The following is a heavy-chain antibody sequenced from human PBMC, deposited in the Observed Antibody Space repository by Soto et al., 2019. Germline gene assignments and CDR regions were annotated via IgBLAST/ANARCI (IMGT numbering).Heavy chain of an antibody. CDR2: ISAYNGNT. CDR3: ARDLGPDFWSRYYPRYYYYGMDV. J-gene: IGHJ6*02. D-gene: IGHD3-3*01. CDR1: GYTFTSYG. Sequence: ASVKVSCKASGYTFTSYGISWVRQAPGQGLEWMGWISAYNGNTNYAQKLQGRVTMTTDTSTSTAYMELRSLRSDDTAVYYCARDLGPDFWSRYYPRYYYYGMDVWGQGTTVTVSS. V-gene: IGHV1-18*04.